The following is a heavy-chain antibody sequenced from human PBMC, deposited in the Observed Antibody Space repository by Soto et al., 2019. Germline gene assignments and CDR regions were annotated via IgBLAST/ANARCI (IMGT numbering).Heavy chain of an antibody. CDR1: GFSFSDHY. V-gene: IGHV3-72*01. CDR2: SRSKANSYTT. D-gene: IGHD4-17*01. CDR3: TRGGINGECGY. Sequence: EVQLVESGGGLVQPGGSLRLSCAASGFSFSDHYMDWVRQVPGKGLEWLGRSRSKANSYTTEYAASVKGRFSISRDESKNSVYLQMNSLKIEDTAMYYCTRGGINGECGYWGRGTLVTVSS. J-gene: IGHJ4*02.